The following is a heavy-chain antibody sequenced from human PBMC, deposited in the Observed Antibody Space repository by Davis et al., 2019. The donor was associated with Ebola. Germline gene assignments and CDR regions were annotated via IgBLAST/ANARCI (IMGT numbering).Heavy chain of an antibody. CDR1: GFTFSSYA. Sequence: GESLKISCAASGFTFSSYAMHWVRQAPGKGLEWVAVISYDGSNKYYADSVKGRFTISRDNSKNTLYLQMNSLRAEDTAVYYCAKGRGSSTSCYDYWGQGTLVTVSS. CDR2: ISYDGSNK. J-gene: IGHJ4*02. V-gene: IGHV3-30*04. D-gene: IGHD2-2*01. CDR3: AKGRGSSTSCYDY.